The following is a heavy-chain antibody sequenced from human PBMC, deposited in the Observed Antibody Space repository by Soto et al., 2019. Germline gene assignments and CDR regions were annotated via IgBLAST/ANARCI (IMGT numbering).Heavy chain of an antibody. CDR3: ARDPPVGVGAVAFDI. D-gene: IGHD1-26*01. Sequence: GGSLRLSCAASGFTFSSYSMNWVRQAPGKGLGWVSYISSSSSTIYYADSVKGRFTIPRDNAKNSLYLQMNSLRDEDTAVYYCARDPPVGVGAVAFDIWGQGAMVTVSS. J-gene: IGHJ3*02. CDR2: ISSSSSTI. CDR1: GFTFSSYS. V-gene: IGHV3-48*02.